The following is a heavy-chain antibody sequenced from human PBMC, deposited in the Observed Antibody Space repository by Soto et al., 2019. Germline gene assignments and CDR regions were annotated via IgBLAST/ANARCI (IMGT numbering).Heavy chain of an antibody. CDR2: VSPIFGTT. CDR3: VGGGSSGGWYFDL. J-gene: IGHJ2*01. V-gene: IGHV1-69*01. Sequence: QVQLVQSGAEVKKPGSSVKVSCKASGGSCSSPTISWVRQAPGQGLEWMGGVSPIFGTTNYAQKFQGRVTITADASSGTAYMELSSLKSEDTAVYYCVGGGSSGGWYFDLWGRGTLVTVSS. D-gene: IGHD1-26*01. CDR1: GGSCSSPT.